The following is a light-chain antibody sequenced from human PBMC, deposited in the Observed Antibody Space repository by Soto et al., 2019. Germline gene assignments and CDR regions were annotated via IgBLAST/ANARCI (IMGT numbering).Light chain of an antibody. CDR2: KAS. CDR1: QSISSW. V-gene: IGKV1-5*03. J-gene: IGKJ1*01. CDR3: QQYNNYPWT. Sequence: DIQMTQSPSTLSASAGARVTITCRASQSISSWLAWYQQKPGKAPKLLIYKASTLQSGVPSRFSGSGSGTEFTLTISSLQPDDFATYYCQQYNNYPWTFGQGTKVEVK.